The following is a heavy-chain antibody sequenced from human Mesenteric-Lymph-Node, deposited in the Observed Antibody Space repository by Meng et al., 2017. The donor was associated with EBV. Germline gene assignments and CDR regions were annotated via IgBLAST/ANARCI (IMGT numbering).Heavy chain of an antibody. CDR2: INHGGST. V-gene: IGHV4-34*01. J-gene: IGHJ5*02. CDR3: ARDRHFDP. Sequence: VQFRQCVQCLLQPSETLSPTCGVYGGSLRGYCWNWIRQTPGKGLEWIGDINHGGSTSYNPSLKSRVTISVDTSKNEFSLKMTSVTAADTAVYYCARDRHFDPWGQGTLVTVSS. CDR1: GGSLRGYC.